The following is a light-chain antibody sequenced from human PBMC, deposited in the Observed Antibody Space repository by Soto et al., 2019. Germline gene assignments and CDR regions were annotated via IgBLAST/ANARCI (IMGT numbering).Light chain of an antibody. J-gene: IGLJ3*02. CDR2: RNN. CDR1: SSNIGSNY. Sequence: QSVLTRPPSASGTPGQKVTISCSGSSSNIGSNYVYWYQQLPGTAPKLLIYRNNQRPSGVPDRFSGSKSGTSASLAISGPRSGDEAHYYCAAWDDRLSDWVFGGGTKVTVL. CDR3: AAWDDRLSDWV. V-gene: IGLV1-47*01.